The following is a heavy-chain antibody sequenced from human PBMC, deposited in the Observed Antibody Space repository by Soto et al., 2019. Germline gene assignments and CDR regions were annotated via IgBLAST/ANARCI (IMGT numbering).Heavy chain of an antibody. CDR1: GGTFSSYA. CDR3: ANWPYYYDSSGYYSPYYYGMDV. V-gene: IGHV1-69*06. CDR2: IIPIFGTA. D-gene: IGHD3-22*01. J-gene: IGHJ6*02. Sequence: QVQLVQSGAEVKKPGSSVKVSCKASGGTFSSYAISWVRQAPGQGLEWMGGIIPIFGTANYAQKFQGRVTITADKSTSTAYMELSSLRSEDTAVYYCANWPYYYDSSGYYSPYYYGMDVWGQGTTVTVSS.